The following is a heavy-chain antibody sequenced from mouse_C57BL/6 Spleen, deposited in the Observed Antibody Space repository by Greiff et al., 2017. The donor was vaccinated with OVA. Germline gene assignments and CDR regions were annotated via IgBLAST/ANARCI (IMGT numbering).Heavy chain of an antibody. J-gene: IGHJ2*01. V-gene: IGHV1-69*01. D-gene: IGHD4-1*01. Sequence: QVQLQQPGAELVMPGASVKLSCKASGYTFTSYWMHWVKQRPGQGLEWIGEIDPSDSYTNYNQKFKGKSTLTVDTSSSTAYMQLSSLTSEDSAVYYCARTETGYYFGYWGQGTTLTVSS. CDR2: IDPSDSYT. CDR1: GYTFTSYW. CDR3: ARTETGYYFGY.